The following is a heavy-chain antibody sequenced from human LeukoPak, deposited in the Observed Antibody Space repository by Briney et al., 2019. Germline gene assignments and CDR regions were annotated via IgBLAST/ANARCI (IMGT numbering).Heavy chain of an antibody. CDR1: GFTFSSHW. D-gene: IGHD7-27*01. J-gene: IGHJ4*02. V-gene: IGHV3-7*01. CDR3: ARNLHWAFDS. CDR2: IKQDGSVK. Sequence: GGSLRLSCAASGFTFSSHWMTWGRQAPGKGPEWVANIKQDGSVKSYLDSVKGRFTISRVNAKNSLYLQMHSLRADDTAVYYCARNLHWAFDSWGQGTLVTVSS.